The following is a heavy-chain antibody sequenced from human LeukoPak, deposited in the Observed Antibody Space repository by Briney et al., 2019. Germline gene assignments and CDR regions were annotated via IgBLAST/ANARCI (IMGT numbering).Heavy chain of an antibody. CDR2: IIPNSGGT. Sequence: ASVKVSCKASGYTFSGNYLHWVRQALGQGLEWMGWIIPNSGGTNYAQKFQGRVTMTRDTSISTAYMALSSLKSDDTAVYYCARDLGGSLLVFDYWGQGTLVTVSS. V-gene: IGHV1-2*02. J-gene: IGHJ4*02. CDR3: ARDLGGSLLVFDY. D-gene: IGHD1-26*01. CDR1: GYTFSGNY.